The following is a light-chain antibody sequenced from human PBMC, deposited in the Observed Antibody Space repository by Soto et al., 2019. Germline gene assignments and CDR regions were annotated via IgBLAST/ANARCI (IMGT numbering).Light chain of an antibody. J-gene: IGKJ1*01. CDR3: QHYHSYSEA. V-gene: IGKV1-5*03. CDR1: QTISSW. CDR2: KAS. Sequence: DIQMTQSPSTLSGSVGDRVTITCRASQTISSWLAWYQQKPGKAPKLLIYKASTLKSGVPSRFSGSGSGTEFTLTISSMQTHDFANYYCQHYHSYSEAFGQGTKVDIK.